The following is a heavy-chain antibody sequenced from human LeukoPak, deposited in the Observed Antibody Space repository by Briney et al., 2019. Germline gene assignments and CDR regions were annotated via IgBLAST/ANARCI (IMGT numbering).Heavy chain of an antibody. V-gene: IGHV4-34*01. Sequence: SETLSLTCAVYGGSFSGYYWSWIRQPPGKGLEWIGEINHSGSTNYNPSLKSRVTISVDTSKNQFSLKLSSVTAADTAVYYCASAHYYYYYGMDVWAKGPRSPSP. J-gene: IGHJ6*02. CDR1: GGSFSGYY. CDR3: ASAHYYYYYGMDV. CDR2: INHSGST.